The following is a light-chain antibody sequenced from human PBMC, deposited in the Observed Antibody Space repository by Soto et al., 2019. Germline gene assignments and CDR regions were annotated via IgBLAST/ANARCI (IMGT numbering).Light chain of an antibody. V-gene: IGKV3-15*01. CDR3: QQYGSSGT. CDR2: DAS. CDR1: QSINTN. J-gene: IGKJ1*01. Sequence: EIVMTQSPATLSVSPGEGATLSCRASQSINTNLAWYQRKPGQAPRLLIYDASTRATGIPARISGSGSGTDFTLTISRLEPEDFAGYYCQQYGSSGTFGQGTKVDI.